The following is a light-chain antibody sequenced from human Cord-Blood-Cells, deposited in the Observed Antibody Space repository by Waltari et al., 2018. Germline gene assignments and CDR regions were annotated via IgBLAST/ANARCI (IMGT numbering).Light chain of an antibody. J-gene: IGKJ2*03. CDR2: DAS. Sequence: DIQMTQSPSSLSASVGDRVTITCQASQDISNYLNWYQQKPGKAPKLLSYDASNLETGVASSFSGSGSGTDFTFSISGLQPEDIATCYCQQYDNRPYSFVQGIKLQIK. CDR1: QDISNY. V-gene: IGKV1-33*01. CDR3: QQYDNRPYS.